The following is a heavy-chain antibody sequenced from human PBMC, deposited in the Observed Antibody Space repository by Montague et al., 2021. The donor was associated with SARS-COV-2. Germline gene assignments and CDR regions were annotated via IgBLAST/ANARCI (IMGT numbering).Heavy chain of an antibody. V-gene: IGHV4-59*08. D-gene: IGHD3-22*01. J-gene: IGHJ4*02. Sequence: SETLSLTCTVSGDSISNYYWCWIRQPPGKGLEWIAYIYFSGSTNYNTSLESRVSISVITSRNQLSLRLRSVTAADTAVYYCARHSGYYDRSGYYDYWGQGTMVTVSS. CDR3: ARHSGYYDRSGYYDY. CDR1: GDSISNYY. CDR2: IYFSGST.